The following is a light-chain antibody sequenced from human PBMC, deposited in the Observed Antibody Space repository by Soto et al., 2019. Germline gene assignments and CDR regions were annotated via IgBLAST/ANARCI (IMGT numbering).Light chain of an antibody. CDR2: EVY. J-gene: IGLJ1*01. Sequence: VLTQPPSASGSPGQSVTISCTGTRNDVGGYNYVSWYQQHPGKAPKVIIYEVYKRPSGVPDRFSGSKSGNTASLTVSALQPEDEADYYCCSYAGGTFFEVFGTGTKVTVL. V-gene: IGLV2-8*01. CDR1: RNDVGGYNY. CDR3: CSYAGGTFFEV.